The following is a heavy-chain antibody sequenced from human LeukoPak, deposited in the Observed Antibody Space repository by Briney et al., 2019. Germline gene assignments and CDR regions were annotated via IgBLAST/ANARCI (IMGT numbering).Heavy chain of an antibody. V-gene: IGHV1-3*01. CDR2: INAGNGNT. D-gene: IGHD6-19*01. CDR1: GYTFTSYA. CDR3: ARMDMMQWLVRVFDY. Sequence: ASVKVSCKASGYTFTSYAMHWVRQAPGQRLEWMGWINAGNGNTKYSQKFQGRVTITRDTSASTAYMELSSLRSEDAAVYYCARMDMMQWLVRVFDYWGQGTLVTVSS. J-gene: IGHJ4*02.